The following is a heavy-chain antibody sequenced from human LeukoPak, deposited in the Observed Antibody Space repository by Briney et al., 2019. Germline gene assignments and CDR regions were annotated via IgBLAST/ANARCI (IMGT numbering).Heavy chain of an antibody. V-gene: IGHV1-69*05. CDR2: IIPMFGTA. Sequence: RASVKVSCKASGGTFSRYVISWVRQAPGQGLEWMGGIIPMFGTANYAQKFQGRVTMTRDTSTSTVYMELSSLRSEDTAVYYCARSSGRSPNRDYMDVWGKGTTVTISS. J-gene: IGHJ6*03. CDR1: GGTFSRYV. CDR3: ARSSGRSPNRDYMDV. D-gene: IGHD1-14*01.